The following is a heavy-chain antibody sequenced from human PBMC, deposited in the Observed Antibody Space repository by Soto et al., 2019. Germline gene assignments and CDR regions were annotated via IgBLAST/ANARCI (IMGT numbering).Heavy chain of an antibody. CDR1: GGSISSSSYY. CDR3: ARQVGGTYYDFWSGLNWFDP. CDR2: IYYSGST. Sequence: SETLSLTCTVSGGSISSSSYYWGWIRQPPGKGLEWIGSIYYSGSTYYNPSLKSRVTISVDTSKNQFSLKLSSVTAADTAVYYCARQVGGTYYDFWSGLNWFDPWGQGTLVT. V-gene: IGHV4-39*01. J-gene: IGHJ5*02. D-gene: IGHD3-3*01.